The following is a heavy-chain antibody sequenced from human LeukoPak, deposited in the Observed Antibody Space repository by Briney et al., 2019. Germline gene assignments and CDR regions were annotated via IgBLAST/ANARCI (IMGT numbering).Heavy chain of an antibody. CDR2: IQSDGSKQ. V-gene: IGHV3-33*01. CDR3: ARDVDTSSHSSQLDP. D-gene: IGHD5-18*01. J-gene: IGHJ5*02. CDR1: GFTFSTFG. Sequence: PGGSLRLSCATAGFTFSTFGIHWVRQTPGKGLEWAAAIQSDGSKQYYGDSVKGRFTISRDGSKNMVYLQMNSLRDEDTAVYYCARDVDTSSHSSQLDPWGQGTLVTVSS.